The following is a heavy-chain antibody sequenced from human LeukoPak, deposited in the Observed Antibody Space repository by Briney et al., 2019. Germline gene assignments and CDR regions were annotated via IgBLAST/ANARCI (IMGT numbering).Heavy chain of an antibody. D-gene: IGHD4-11*01. CDR3: ARLLTTGGNWYFDL. CDR1: GASLSRYY. J-gene: IGHJ2*01. V-gene: IGHV4-4*09. CDR2: IYTSGTT. Sequence: PSETLSLTCSVSGASLSRYYGSWIRGPPGKGLEWVGYIYTSGTTHYTPPPKSRVALSVDTSSKLVSLNLSSVTTADTAVYYCARLLTTGGNWYFDLCGRGTLFTVSS.